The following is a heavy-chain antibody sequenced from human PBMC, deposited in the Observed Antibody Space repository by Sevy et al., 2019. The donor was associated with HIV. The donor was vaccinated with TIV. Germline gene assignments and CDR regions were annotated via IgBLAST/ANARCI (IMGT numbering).Heavy chain of an antibody. CDR3: TRALATVVTPEYYFDY. V-gene: IGHV3-49*03. CDR2: IRRNSYEPYGGTT. J-gene: IGHJ4*02. CDR1: GFTFGDYA. D-gene: IGHD4-17*01. Sequence: GGSLRLSCTASGFTFGDYAMSWFRQAPGKGLEWVAFIRRNSYEPYGGTTEYAASVKGRFTISRDDSKSIAYLQMNSLKTEYTAFYYCTRALATVVTPEYYFDYWGQGTLVTVSS.